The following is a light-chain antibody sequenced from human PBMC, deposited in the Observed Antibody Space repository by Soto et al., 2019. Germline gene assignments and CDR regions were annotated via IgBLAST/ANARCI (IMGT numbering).Light chain of an antibody. Sequence: DIQMTQSPSTLSASVGDRVTITCRASKSISGWLAWYQQKPGKAPKVLIYDASNLEAGVPSRFSGSGSGTEFTLTISSLQPDDFATYYCQRYDSYSMYTFGQGTKLEIK. CDR2: DAS. J-gene: IGKJ2*01. CDR3: QRYDSYSMYT. V-gene: IGKV1-5*01. CDR1: KSISGW.